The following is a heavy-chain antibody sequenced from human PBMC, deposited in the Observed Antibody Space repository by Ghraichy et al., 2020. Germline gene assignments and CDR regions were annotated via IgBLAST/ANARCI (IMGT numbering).Heavy chain of an antibody. CDR2: MNPNSGNT. J-gene: IGHJ4*02. CDR3: ARGSLLYYDILTGYYGY. CDR1: GDTFTSSD. V-gene: IGHV1-8*01. D-gene: IGHD3-9*01. Sequence: ASVKVSCKASGDTFTSSDINWVRQSTRQVLEWMGWMNPNSGNTGYAQKFQGRVTMTRNTSISTAYMELSSLRSEDTAVYYCARGSLLYYDILTGYYGYWGQGTLVTVSS.